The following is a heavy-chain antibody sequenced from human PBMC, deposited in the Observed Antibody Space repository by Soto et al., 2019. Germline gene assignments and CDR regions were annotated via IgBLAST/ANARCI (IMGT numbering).Heavy chain of an antibody. CDR1: GGSISSYY. V-gene: IGHV4-59*01. J-gene: IGHJ6*03. CDR2: IYYSGST. Sequence: QVQLQESGPGLVKPSETLSLTCTVSGGSISSYYWSWIRQPPGKGLEWIGYIYYSGSTNYNPSLKIRVTISVDTSKNQFSLKLSSVTAADTAVYYCARGVGYCSSTSCYRAYYYYYMDVWGKGTTVTVSS. CDR3: ARGVGYCSSTSCYRAYYYYYMDV. D-gene: IGHD2-2*02.